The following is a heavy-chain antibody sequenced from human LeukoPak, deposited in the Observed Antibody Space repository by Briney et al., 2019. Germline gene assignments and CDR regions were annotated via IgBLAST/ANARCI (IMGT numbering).Heavy chain of an antibody. CDR1: GGTFSSYA. V-gene: IGHV1-69*06. D-gene: IGHD3-22*01. CDR2: IIPIFGTA. J-gene: IGHJ3*02. CDR3: ARDYYDSSGYRLDAFDI. Sequence: SVKVSCKASGGTFSSYAISWVRQAPGQGLEWMGGIIPIFGTANYAQKFQGRVTITADTSTSTAYMELRSLRSDDTAVYYCARDYYDSSGYRLDAFDIWGQGTMVTVSS.